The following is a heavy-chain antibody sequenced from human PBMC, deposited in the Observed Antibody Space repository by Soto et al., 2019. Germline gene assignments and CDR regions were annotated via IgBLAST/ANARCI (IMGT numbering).Heavy chain of an antibody. J-gene: IGHJ3*02. CDR3: AREPRYCRFFICSITGDAYDI. Sequence: GGSLRLSCTASGFIVSDTYVNWVRQAPGKGLEWVSVISNRGDTHYADSVRGRFSLSRDISDNTLHLQMNNLRVEDTAVYYCAREPRYCRFFICSITGDAYDIRSQRTMLTVSS. CDR2: ISNRGDT. CDR1: GFIVSDTY. D-gene: IGHD2-21*01. V-gene: IGHV3-66*01.